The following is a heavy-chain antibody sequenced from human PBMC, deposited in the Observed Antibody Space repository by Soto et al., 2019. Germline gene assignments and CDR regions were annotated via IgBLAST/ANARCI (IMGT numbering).Heavy chain of an antibody. CDR3: ARHWSGYYPYYYYMDV. CDR2: IYPGDSDT. Sequence: PGESLKIPCRGSGYSFTSYWIGWVRQMPGKGLEWMGIIYPGDSDTRYSPSFQGQVTISADKSISTAYLQWSSLKASDTAMCYYARHWSGYYPYYYYMDVWGKGTTVTVSS. D-gene: IGHD3-3*01. V-gene: IGHV5-51*01. CDR1: GYSFTSYW. J-gene: IGHJ6*03.